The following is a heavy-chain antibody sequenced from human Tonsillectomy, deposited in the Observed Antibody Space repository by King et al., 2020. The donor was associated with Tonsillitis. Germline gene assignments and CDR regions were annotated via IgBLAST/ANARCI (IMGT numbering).Heavy chain of an antibody. CDR1: GGSFSGYY. CDR2: IXHSGST. CDR3: ARPXVXATNDAFDX. J-gene: IGHJ3*02. D-gene: IGHD1-26*01. Sequence: QLQQWGAGLLKPSETLSLTCAVYGGSFSGYYWSWIRQPPGKXLEWXGEIXHSGSTNYNPSLKXRVXVSXXTSKNXXSXXLSAVXAADTAXYYWARPXVXATNDAFDXWGQXXXVTXSX. V-gene: IGHV4-34*01.